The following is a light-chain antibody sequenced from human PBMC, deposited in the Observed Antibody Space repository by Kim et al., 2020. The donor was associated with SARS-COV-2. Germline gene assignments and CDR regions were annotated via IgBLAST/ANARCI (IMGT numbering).Light chain of an antibody. Sequence: SPGEIPTLSCRASQSISRIHLAWYQQKPGQTPRLLIYETSSRATGVPDRFSGSGSGTDFTLTISQLEPEDYAVYYCQQYVNSQWSFGQGTKVDIK. CDR1: QSISRIH. J-gene: IGKJ1*01. V-gene: IGKV3-20*01. CDR2: ETS. CDR3: QQYVNSQWS.